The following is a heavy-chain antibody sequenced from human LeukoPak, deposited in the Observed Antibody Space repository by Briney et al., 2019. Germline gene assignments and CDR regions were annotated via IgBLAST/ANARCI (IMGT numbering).Heavy chain of an antibody. J-gene: IGHJ4*02. CDR1: GGSISSYY. Sequence: SETLSLTCTVSGGSISSYYWSWIRQPPGKGLEWIAYSYYSGSTNYNPSLKSRVTISVDTSKNQFSLKLSSVTAADTAMYYCARYWGPYDNSGAYFDYWGQGTLVTVSS. CDR3: ARYWGPYDNSGAYFDY. D-gene: IGHD3-22*01. CDR2: SYYSGST. V-gene: IGHV4-59*08.